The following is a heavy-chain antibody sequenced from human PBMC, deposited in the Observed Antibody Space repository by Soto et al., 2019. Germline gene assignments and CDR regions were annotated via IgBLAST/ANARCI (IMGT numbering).Heavy chain of an antibody. J-gene: IGHJ4*02. CDR3: ARTSATGYYTGDY. V-gene: IGHV1-3*05. Sequence: VPLVQSGAEEKKPGASVKVSCQASGYTFTSYAMHWVRQAPGQRLEWMGWINAGNGNTKYSQKFQGRVTITRDTSASTAYMELSSLRSEDTAVYYCARTSATGYYTGDYWGQGTLVTVSS. CDR2: INAGNGNT. CDR1: GYTFTSYA. D-gene: IGHD3-9*01.